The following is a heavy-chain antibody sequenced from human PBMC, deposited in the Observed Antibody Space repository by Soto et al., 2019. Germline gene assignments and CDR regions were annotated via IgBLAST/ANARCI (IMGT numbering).Heavy chain of an antibody. Sequence: PGGSLRLSCAASGFTFSGSAMHWVRQTSGKGLEWVGRIRSMANGYATAYAASVKGRFTVSRDDSENTAYLQMDSLKTEDTAVYYCTRHWEDSRGYFLDWGQGIXVTVSS. CDR2: IRSMANGYAT. D-gene: IGHD3-22*01. J-gene: IGHJ4*02. V-gene: IGHV3-73*01. CDR1: GFTFSGSA. CDR3: TRHWEDSRGYFLD.